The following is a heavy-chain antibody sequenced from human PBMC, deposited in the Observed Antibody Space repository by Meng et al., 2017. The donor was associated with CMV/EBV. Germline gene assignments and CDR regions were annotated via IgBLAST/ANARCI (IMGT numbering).Heavy chain of an antibody. Sequence: TLSLTLTCTFSGFSLSTSGVGVGWIRQPPGKALEWLALIYWNDDKRYSPSLKSRLTITKDTSKNQVVLTMTNMDPVDTATYYCAHRQIVVVPAADDAFDIWGQGTMVTVSS. V-gene: IGHV2-5*01. D-gene: IGHD2-2*01. CDR3: AHRQIVVVPAADDAFDI. CDR1: GFSLSTSGVG. CDR2: IYWNDDK. J-gene: IGHJ3*02.